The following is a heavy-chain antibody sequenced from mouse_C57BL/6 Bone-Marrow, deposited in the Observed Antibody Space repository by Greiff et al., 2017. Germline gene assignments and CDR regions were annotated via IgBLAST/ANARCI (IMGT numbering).Heavy chain of an antibody. J-gene: IGHJ4*01. CDR2: ISSGGDYI. D-gene: IGHD2-4*01. V-gene: IGHV5-9-1*02. Sequence: EVMLVESGEGLVKPGGSLKLSCAASGFTFSSYAMSWVRQTPEKRLEWVAYISSGGDYIYYADTVKGRFTISRDNARTTLYLQMSSLKSEDTAMYYCTAFGDYVRYYAMDYWGQGTSVTVSS. CDR3: TAFGDYVRYYAMDY. CDR1: GFTFSSYA.